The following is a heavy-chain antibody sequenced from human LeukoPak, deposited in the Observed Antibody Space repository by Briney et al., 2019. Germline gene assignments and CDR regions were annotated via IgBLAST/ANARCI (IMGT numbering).Heavy chain of an antibody. V-gene: IGHV3-15*01. J-gene: IGHJ4*02. CDR3: STYDRLGSSLYYFDY. CDR2: IKSKADGGTT. Sequence: GGSLRLSCAASGFTFSNVWVSWVRQAPGKGLEWIGLIKSKADGGTTDYAAPVKGRFTISRDDSKNTLFLQMNSLKTEDTAIYYCSTYDRLGSSLYYFDYWGQGTLVTGSA. CDR1: GFTFSNVW. D-gene: IGHD6-6*01.